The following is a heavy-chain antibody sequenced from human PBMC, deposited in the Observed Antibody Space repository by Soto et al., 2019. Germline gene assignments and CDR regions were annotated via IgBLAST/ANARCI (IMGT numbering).Heavy chain of an antibody. CDR1: GFTFSSYA. J-gene: IGHJ4*02. CDR2: ISYDGSNK. V-gene: IGHV3-30-3*01. D-gene: IGHD3-22*01. CDR3: ARSVNTMIVVAPFDY. Sequence: PGGSLRLSCAASGFTFSSYAMHWVRQAPGKGLEWVAVISYDGSNKYYADSVKGRFTISRDNSKNTLYLQMNSLRAEDTAVYYCARSVNTMIVVAPFDYWGQGTLVTVSS.